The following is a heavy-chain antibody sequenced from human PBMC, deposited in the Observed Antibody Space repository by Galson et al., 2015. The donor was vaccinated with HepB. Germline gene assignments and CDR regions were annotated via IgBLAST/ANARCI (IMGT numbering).Heavy chain of an antibody. CDR1: GYNFNTYW. J-gene: IGHJ1*01. V-gene: IGHV5-51*01. D-gene: IGHD3-22*01. Sequence: QSGAEVKKPGESLKISCKGSGYNFNTYWIGWVRQMPGKGLEWMGIIYPGDSDTRYSPSFQGQVTISADKSISTAYLQWSSLKASDTAMYYCARLAPYDSSGYYSHFQYWGQGTLVTVSS. CDR2: IYPGDSDT. CDR3: ARLAPYDSSGYYSHFQY.